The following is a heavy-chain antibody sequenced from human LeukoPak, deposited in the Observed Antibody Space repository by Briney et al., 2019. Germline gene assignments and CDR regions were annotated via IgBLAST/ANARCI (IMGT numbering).Heavy chain of an antibody. V-gene: IGHV3-23*01. CDR1: GFTFSSYA. CDR3: AKEGYDSSGYYTTGFDY. J-gene: IGHJ4*02. Sequence: GGSLRFSCAASGFTFSSYAMSWVRQAPGKGLEWVSTISGSGGSTYYADSVKGRFTISRNNSKNTLYLQMNSLRAEDTAVYYCAKEGYDSSGYYTTGFDYWGQGTLVTVSS. D-gene: IGHD3-22*01. CDR2: ISGSGGST.